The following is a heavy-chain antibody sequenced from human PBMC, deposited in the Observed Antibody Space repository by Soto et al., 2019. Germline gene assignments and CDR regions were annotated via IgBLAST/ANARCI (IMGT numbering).Heavy chain of an antibody. D-gene: IGHD2-2*01. J-gene: IGHJ3*01. CDR3: SIGSWSAETFDV. CDR2: IIPMVTVT. V-gene: IGHV1-69*02. Sequence: QVHLIQSGAEVKKPGSWEKVSCKAAVGTFNTYTLIWERQAPGHGLEWMGRIIPMVTVTNSAQKFQGRLTLTADKSTGTAFMELTSLRSDDTAVYYCSIGSWSAETFDVWGQGTMVTVSS. CDR1: VGTFNTYT.